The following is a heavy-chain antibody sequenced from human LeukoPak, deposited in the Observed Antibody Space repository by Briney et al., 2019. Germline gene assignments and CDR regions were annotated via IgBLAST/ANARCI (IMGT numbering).Heavy chain of an antibody. CDR1: GFTFSSYS. V-gene: IGHV3-48*04. D-gene: IGHD3-22*01. CDR2: ISSSGNVL. CDR3: VRGHDSGVYWGSYYYMDV. Sequence: GGSLRLSCTASGFTFSSYSMNWVRQAPGKGLEWVSDISSSGNVLYYGDSVKGRFTISRDNAQNSLYLQLNSLRVDDTAVYYCVRGHDSGVYWGSYYYMDVWGKGTTVTVSS. J-gene: IGHJ6*03.